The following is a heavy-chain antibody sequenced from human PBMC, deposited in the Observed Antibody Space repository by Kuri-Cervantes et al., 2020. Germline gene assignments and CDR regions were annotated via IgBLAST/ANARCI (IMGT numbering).Heavy chain of an antibody. CDR2: FDPEDGET. D-gene: IGHD3-10*01. V-gene: IGHV1-24*01. CDR1: GGTFSSYA. J-gene: IGHJ6*02. Sequence: ASVKVSCKASGGTFSSYAISWVRQAPGQGLEWMGGFDPEDGETIYAQKFQDRVTMTEDTSTDTAYMELSSLRSEDTAVYYCATCTVRGVPGYYYYGMDVWGQGTTVTVSS. CDR3: ATCTVRGVPGYYYYGMDV.